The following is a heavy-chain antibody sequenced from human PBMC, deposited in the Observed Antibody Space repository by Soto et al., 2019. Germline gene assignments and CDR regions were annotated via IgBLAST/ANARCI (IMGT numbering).Heavy chain of an antibody. CDR1: AYTFSSYS. D-gene: IGHD1-26*01. V-gene: IGHV1-69*02. CDR2: VVPVLGIS. CDR3: ARGAVDQPLLAVF. J-gene: IGHJ4*02. Sequence: QVQLVQSGTEVKKPGSSVKVSCKASAYTFSSYSISWVRQAPGQGLEWMGRVVPVLGISNYAQRFQGRVTITADRSTSTAYLELNSLTSEDTAVYFCARGAVDQPLLAVFWGQGTLVAVSS.